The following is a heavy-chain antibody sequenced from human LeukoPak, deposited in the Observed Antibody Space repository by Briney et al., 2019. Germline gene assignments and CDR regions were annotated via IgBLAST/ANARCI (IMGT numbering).Heavy chain of an antibody. Sequence: PSETLSLTCTVSGGSISSYYWSWIRQPPGKGLEWIGYIYYTGSTNYNPSLKSRVTISVDTSKNQFSLKLSSVTAADTAIYYCAGAYYYCDGSGYHLYWGQGTLVTVSS. D-gene: IGHD3-22*01. J-gene: IGHJ4*02. CDR2: IYYTGST. V-gene: IGHV4-59*08. CDR3: AGAYYYCDGSGYHLY. CDR1: GGSISSYY.